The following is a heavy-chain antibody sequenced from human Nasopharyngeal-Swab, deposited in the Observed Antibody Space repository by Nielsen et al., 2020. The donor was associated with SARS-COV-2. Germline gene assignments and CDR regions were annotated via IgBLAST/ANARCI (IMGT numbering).Heavy chain of an antibody. CDR2: ISYDGSNK. V-gene: IGHV3-30-3*02. CDR3: AKSGLRFLEWLLYLDY. Sequence: WIRQPPGKGLEWVAVISYDGSNKYYADSVKGRFTISRDNSKNTLYLQMNSLRAEDTAVYYCAKSGLRFLEWLLYLDYWGQGTLVTVSS. J-gene: IGHJ4*02. D-gene: IGHD3-3*01.